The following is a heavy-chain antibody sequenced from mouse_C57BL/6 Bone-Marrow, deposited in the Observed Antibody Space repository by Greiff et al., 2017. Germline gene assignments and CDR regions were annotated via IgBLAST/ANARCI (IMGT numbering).Heavy chain of an antibody. CDR3: TGSNYVGY. CDR1: GFTFSNYW. J-gene: IGHJ2*01. V-gene: IGHV6-3*01. CDR2: IRLKSDNYAT. Sequence: EVQRVESGGGLVQPGGSMKLSCVASGFTFSNYWMNWVRQSPEKGLEWVAQIRLKSDNYATHYAESVKGRFTISRDDYKSSVYLQMNDLRAEDTGIYYCTGSNYVGYWGQGTTLTVSS. D-gene: IGHD5-1*01.